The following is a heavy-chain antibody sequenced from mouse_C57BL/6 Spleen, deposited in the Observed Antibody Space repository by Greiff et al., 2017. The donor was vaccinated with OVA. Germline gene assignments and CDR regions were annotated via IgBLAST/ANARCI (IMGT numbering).Heavy chain of an antibody. D-gene: IGHD2-3*01. V-gene: IGHV5-17*01. Sequence: EVHLVESGGGLVKPGGSLKLSCAASGFTFSDYGMHWVRQAPEKGLEWVAYISSGSSTIYYADTVKGRFTISRDNAKNTLFRQMTSLRSEDTAMYYCARSYDGYYVAWFAYWGQGTLVTVSA. CDR3: ARSYDGYYVAWFAY. CDR2: ISSGSSTI. CDR1: GFTFSDYG. J-gene: IGHJ3*01.